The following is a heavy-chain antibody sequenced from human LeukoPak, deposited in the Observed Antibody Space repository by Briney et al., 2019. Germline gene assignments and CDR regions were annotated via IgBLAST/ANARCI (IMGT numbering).Heavy chain of an antibody. Sequence: GGSLRLSCVGSGFTFSSHAMSWVRQALEKGLEWVSGIYVSGQTTHYADPVKGRFSISRDNSKNTLYLQMDSLRGEDTAIYYCAKDYRIGYSDHFDYWGQGALVTVSS. V-gene: IGHV3-23*01. CDR1: GFTFSSHA. CDR3: AKDYRIGYSDHFDY. CDR2: IYVSGQTT. D-gene: IGHD2-21*01. J-gene: IGHJ4*02.